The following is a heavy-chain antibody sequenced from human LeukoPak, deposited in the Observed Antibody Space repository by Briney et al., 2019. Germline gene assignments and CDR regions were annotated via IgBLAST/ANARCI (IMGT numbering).Heavy chain of an antibody. CDR2: IIPIFGTA. CDR1: GGTFSSYA. D-gene: IGHD1-1*01. CDR3: ARLLGTWNTFDY. J-gene: IGHJ4*02. Sequence: ASVKVSCKASGGTFSSYAISWVRQAPGQGLEWMGGIIPIFGTANYAQRFQGRVTITADESTSTAYMKLSSLRSEDTAVYYCARLLGTWNTFDYWGQGTLVTVSS. V-gene: IGHV1-69*13.